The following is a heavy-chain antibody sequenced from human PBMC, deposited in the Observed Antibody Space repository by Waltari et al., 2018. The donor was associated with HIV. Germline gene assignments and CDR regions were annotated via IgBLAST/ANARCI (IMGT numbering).Heavy chain of an antibody. CDR1: GGSIASSASF. D-gene: IGHD6-19*01. CDR3: VRHAAEFRPDFGWILAGVFEP. V-gene: IGHV4-39*01. J-gene: IGHJ1*01. Sequence: QVQLQESGPGFVKPSETLSLICNVSGGSIASSASFWGWIRQSPEMNREWVGGALYSRRPDLFTGQFFAKSSLKSRVALSVDTSKNQVSLRLTSVTAADTGLYYCVRHAAEFRPDFGWILAGVFEPWGLGTQVIVS. CDR2: ALYSRRPDLFTGQF.